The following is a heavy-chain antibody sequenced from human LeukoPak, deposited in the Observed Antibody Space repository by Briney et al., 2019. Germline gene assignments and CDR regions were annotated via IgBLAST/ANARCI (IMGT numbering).Heavy chain of an antibody. CDR1: GYSISSGYY. CDR2: IYHSGST. CDR3: AGSITIFGVVKV. Sequence: SETLSLTCTVSGYSISSGYYWGWIRQPPGKGLEWIGSIYHSGSTYYNPSLKSRVTISVDTSKNQFSLKLSSVTAADTAVYYCAGSITIFGVVKVWGQGTLVTVSS. D-gene: IGHD3-3*01. V-gene: IGHV4-38-2*02. J-gene: IGHJ4*02.